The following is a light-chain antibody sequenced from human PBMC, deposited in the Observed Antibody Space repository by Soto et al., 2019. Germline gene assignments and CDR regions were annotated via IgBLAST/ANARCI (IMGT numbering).Light chain of an antibody. CDR2: RAS. Sequence: EVVMTQAPATLSLSPAERATLSCTASQSVSILLAWYQQKPGQDPRLLIYRASTRATGISGRFSGSGSGTEFTLTITSMQSEDFAVYYCQQYNEWPITFGQGTRLEIK. CDR1: QSVSIL. V-gene: IGKV3-15*01. CDR3: QQYNEWPIT. J-gene: IGKJ5*01.